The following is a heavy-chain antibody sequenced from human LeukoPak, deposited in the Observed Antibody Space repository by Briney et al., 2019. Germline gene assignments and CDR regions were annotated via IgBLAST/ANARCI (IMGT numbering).Heavy chain of an antibody. CDR3: ARDDRYYDSSGLDDAFDI. V-gene: IGHV3-30*04. Sequence: GRSLRLSCAASGFTFTSYAMHWVRQAPGKGLEWVAVISFDERNRYYTDSVKGRFTISRDNAKNSLYLQMNSLRAEDTAVYYCARDDRYYDSSGLDDAFDIWGQGTMVTVSS. D-gene: IGHD3-22*01. J-gene: IGHJ3*02. CDR2: ISFDERNR. CDR1: GFTFTSYA.